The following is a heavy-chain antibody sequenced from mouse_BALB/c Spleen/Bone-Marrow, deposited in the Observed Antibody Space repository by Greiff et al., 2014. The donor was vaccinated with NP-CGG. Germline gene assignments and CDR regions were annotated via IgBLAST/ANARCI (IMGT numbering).Heavy chain of an antibody. D-gene: IGHD2-4*01. CDR3: ARHAYYDQTEVSFVY. CDR2: ISGDGRYT. Sequence: EVKLMESGGGLVKSGGSLKLSCAASGFSFSNYGMSWVRQTPEKRLEWVATISGDGRYTFYSDSVKGRFTISGDNAKNNLYLQLSSLRSEDTALYYCARHAYYDQTEVSFVYWGQGTLVTVSA. V-gene: IGHV5-9-2*01. J-gene: IGHJ3*01. CDR1: GFSFSNYG.